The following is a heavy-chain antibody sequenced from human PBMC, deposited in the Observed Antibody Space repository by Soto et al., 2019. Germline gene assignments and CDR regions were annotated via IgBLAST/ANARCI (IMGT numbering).Heavy chain of an antibody. CDR3: ASRYCSGGSCYGTDYYYGMDV. CDR2: ISYDGSNK. V-gene: IGHV3-30-3*01. Sequence: QVQLVESGGGVVQPGRSLRLSCAASGFTFSSYAMHWVRQAPGKGLEWVAVISYDGSNKYYADSVKGRFTISRDNSKNTLYLQMNSLRAEETAVYYCASRYCSGGSCYGTDYYYGMDVWGQGTTVTVSS. D-gene: IGHD2-15*01. CDR1: GFTFSSYA. J-gene: IGHJ6*02.